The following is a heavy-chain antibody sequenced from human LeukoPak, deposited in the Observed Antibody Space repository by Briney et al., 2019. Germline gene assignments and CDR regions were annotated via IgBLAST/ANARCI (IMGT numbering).Heavy chain of an antibody. V-gene: IGHV3-30*04. Sequence: GSPLRLSCAASGFTLSSYAMQWVRQAPGRGLEWVAVISYDGSNKYYADSVKGRFTISRDNSKNTLYLQMNSLRAEDRAVYYRARDDPLAVAGNWFDPWGQGTLVTVSS. J-gene: IGHJ5*02. CDR1: GFTLSSYA. CDR3: ARDDPLAVAGNWFDP. D-gene: IGHD6-19*01. CDR2: ISYDGSNK.